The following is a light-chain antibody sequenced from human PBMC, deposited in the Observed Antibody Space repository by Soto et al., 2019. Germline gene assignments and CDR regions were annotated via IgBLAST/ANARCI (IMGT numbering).Light chain of an antibody. Sequence: EIGLTQSPGPLSFSPGERATLSCRASPSVSSSSLAWYQHKPGQAPRLLIYGASSRATGIPDRFSGSGSGTDFTRTISRLEPEDFAVYYCQQYGSSPRTFGQGTKVEIK. V-gene: IGKV3-20*01. CDR3: QQYGSSPRT. CDR1: PSVSSSS. J-gene: IGKJ1*01. CDR2: GAS.